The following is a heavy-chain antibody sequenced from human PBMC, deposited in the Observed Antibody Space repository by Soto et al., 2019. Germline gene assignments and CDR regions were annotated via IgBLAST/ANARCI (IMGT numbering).Heavy chain of an antibody. V-gene: IGHV3-7*01. CDR2: KKQDGSET. CDR3: DKIAWTGEGFH. Sequence: EVQLVESGGGLVQPGGSLRLSCAASGFAFINHWMYWVRQAPGKGLEWVAYKKQDGSETNYVDSVKGRFTISRDNAKNSLSQQRDTVREEDTAVYSGDKIAWTGEGFHWGRGSLVTVSS. J-gene: IGHJ4*02. CDR1: GFAFINHW. D-gene: IGHD7-27*01.